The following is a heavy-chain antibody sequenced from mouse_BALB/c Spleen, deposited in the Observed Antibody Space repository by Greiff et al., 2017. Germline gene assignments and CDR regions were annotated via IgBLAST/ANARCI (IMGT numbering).Heavy chain of an antibody. Sequence: QVQLQQSAAELARPGASVKMSCKASGYTFTSYTMHWVKQRPGQGLEWIGYINPSSGFTEYNQKFKDKTTLTADKSSSTAYMQLSSLTSEDSAVYYCARNGGLRKGYYFDYWGQGTTLTVSS. J-gene: IGHJ2*01. CDR2: INPSSGFT. CDR3: ARNGGLRKGYYFDY. V-gene: IGHV1-4*02. D-gene: IGHD2-4*01. CDR1: GYTFTSYT.